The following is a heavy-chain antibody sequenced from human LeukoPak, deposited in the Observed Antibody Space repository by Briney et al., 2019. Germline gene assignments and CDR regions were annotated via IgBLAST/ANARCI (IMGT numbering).Heavy chain of an antibody. J-gene: IGHJ4*02. D-gene: IGHD3-9*01. V-gene: IGHV1-2*02. CDR3: ARDGGGLNDIHADY. Sequence: ASVKVSCKASGYTFTGYYMHWVRQAPGQGLEWMGWINPNSGGTNYAQKFQGRDTMTRDTSISTAYMELSRLRSDDTAVYYCARDGGGLNDIHADYWGQGTLVTVSS. CDR1: GYTFTGYY. CDR2: INPNSGGT.